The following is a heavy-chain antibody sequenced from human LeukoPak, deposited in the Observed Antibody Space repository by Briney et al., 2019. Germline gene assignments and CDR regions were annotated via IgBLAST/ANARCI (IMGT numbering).Heavy chain of an antibody. CDR2: INGDGGL. V-gene: IGHV3-74*01. J-gene: IGHJ4*02. CDR1: GLTFSTYW. D-gene: IGHD6-13*01. Sequence: GGSLRLSCAASGLTFSTYWMHWVRQAPGKGLVWVSRINGDGGLSYADSVKGRFTISRDNTKNMLYLQMNGLRAEDTAVYYCAGGASSTVHYWGQGTLVTVSS. CDR3: AGGASSTVHY.